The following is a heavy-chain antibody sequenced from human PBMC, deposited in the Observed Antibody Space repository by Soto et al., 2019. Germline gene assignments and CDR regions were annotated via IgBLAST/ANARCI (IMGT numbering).Heavy chain of an antibody. CDR3: AAAIGVTESAYFHH. CDR2: IYPSDSDT. Sequence: EVQMVQSGGEVKKPGESLKISCKGSGFTPNNNWIAWVRQMPGKGLEWMGIIYPSDSDTRYSPSFQGQVTISADKSISTAYLQWTSLKASDTATYYCAAAIGVTESAYFHHWGQGTRVTVSS. J-gene: IGHJ1*01. D-gene: IGHD6-19*01. V-gene: IGHV5-51*01. CDR1: GFTPNNNW.